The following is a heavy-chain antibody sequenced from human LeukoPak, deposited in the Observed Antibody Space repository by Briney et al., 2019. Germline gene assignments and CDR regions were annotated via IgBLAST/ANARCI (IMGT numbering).Heavy chain of an antibody. D-gene: IGHD3-10*01. CDR3: AKDLRSPHFYFDY. CDR2: ISGSGGST. J-gene: IGHJ4*02. V-gene: IGHV3-23*01. Sequence: PGGSLRLSCAASGFTFSSYAMSWVRQAPGKGLEWVSAISGSGGSTYYADSVKGRFTIPRDNSKSTLYLQMNSLRAEDTAVYYCAKDLRSPHFYFDYWGQGPLVPVSS. CDR1: GFTFSSYA.